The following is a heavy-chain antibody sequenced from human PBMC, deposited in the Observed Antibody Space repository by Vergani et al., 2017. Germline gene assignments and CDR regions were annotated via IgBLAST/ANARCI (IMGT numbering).Heavy chain of an antibody. V-gene: IGHV3-23*01. CDR1: GFSFPGYA. Sequence: EVQLLESGGGLVQPGGSLRLSCEASGFSFPGYAISWVRQAPGKGLEWVSSVSGSSATPYYADSVKGRFIISRDNSKNTLHLQVNSLRADDTAVYYCTKGSRGYTGYFFDYWGQGTLATVSS. D-gene: IGHD5-12*01. CDR3: TKGSRGYTGYFFDY. J-gene: IGHJ4*02. CDR2: VSGSSATP.